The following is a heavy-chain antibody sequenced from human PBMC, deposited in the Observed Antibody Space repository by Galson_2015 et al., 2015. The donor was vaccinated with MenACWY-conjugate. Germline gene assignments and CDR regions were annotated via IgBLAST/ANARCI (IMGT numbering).Heavy chain of an antibody. D-gene: IGHD1-26*01. CDR2: IRDTGSL. CDR1: GGSISSHH. Sequence: SEPLSLTCTVSGGSISSHHWSWFRQPPGKGLEWIAYIRDTGSLKDNPSLKSRVTMSADKSNNQFSLRLISVTAADTAVYYCASAGTYPRRVLSWLDPWGQGILVTASS. J-gene: IGHJ5*02. V-gene: IGHV4-59*08. CDR3: ASAGTYPRRVLSWLDP.